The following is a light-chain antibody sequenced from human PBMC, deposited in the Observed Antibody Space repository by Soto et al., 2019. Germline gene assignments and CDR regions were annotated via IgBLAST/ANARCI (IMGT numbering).Light chain of an antibody. Sequence: EIVMTQSPATLSVSPGERATLSCRASQSVSSILAWYQQKPGQAPRLLIFGASYRATGIPDRFSGSGSGTDFTLTISKLEPEDFAVYYCQQYNSSPPEFTFGPGTKVDSK. V-gene: IGKV3D-15*01. J-gene: IGKJ3*01. CDR2: GAS. CDR1: QSVSSI. CDR3: QQYNSSPPEFT.